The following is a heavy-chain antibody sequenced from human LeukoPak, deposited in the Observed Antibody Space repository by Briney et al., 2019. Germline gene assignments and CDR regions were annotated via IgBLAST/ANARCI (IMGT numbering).Heavy chain of an antibody. CDR1: GFTFSSYG. J-gene: IGHJ5*02. CDR2: ISGSGYST. CDR3: AKDPREMTTVNWFDP. Sequence: GGSLRLSCAASGFTFSSYGMSWVRQAPGKGLEWVSAISGSGYSTYYADSDSVKGRFTISRDNSKNTLYLQMNSLRAEDTAVYYCAKDPREMTTVNWFDPWGQGTLVTVSS. V-gene: IGHV3-23*01. D-gene: IGHD4-17*01.